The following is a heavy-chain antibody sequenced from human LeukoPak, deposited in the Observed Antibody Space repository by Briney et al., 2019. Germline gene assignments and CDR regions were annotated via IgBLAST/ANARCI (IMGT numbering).Heavy chain of an antibody. CDR1: GFTFSRHW. J-gene: IGHJ3*02. CDR2: IKQDGSEK. D-gene: IGHD1-26*01. V-gene: IGHV3-7*01. CDR3: AREDGSSFDAFDI. Sequence: PGGSLRLSCAASGFTFSRHWMSWVRQAPGKGLEWVANIKQDGSEKYYVDSVKGRFTISRDNAKNSLYLQMNSLRAEDTAVYYCAREDGSSFDAFDIWGQGTMVTVSS.